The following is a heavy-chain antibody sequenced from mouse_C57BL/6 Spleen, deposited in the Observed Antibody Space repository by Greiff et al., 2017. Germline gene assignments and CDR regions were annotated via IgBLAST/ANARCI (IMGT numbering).Heavy chain of an antibody. J-gene: IGHJ4*01. V-gene: IGHV5-17*01. D-gene: IGHD1-1*01. Sequence: EVKLMESGGGLVKPGGSLKLSCAASGFTFSDYGMHWVRQAPEKGLEWVAYISSGSSTIYYADTVKGRFTISRDNAKNTLFLPMTSLRSEDTAMYYCARHGSSYHYAMDYWGQGTSVTVSS. CDR3: ARHGSSYHYAMDY. CDR2: ISSGSSTI. CDR1: GFTFSDYG.